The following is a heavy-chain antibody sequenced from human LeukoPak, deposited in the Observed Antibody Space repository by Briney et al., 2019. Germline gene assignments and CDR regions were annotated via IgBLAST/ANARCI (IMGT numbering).Heavy chain of an antibody. CDR1: GFTFSSYG. Sequence: GGSLRLSCAASGFTFSSYGMHWVRQAPGKGLEWVAVISYDGSNKYYADSVKGRFTISRDNSKSTLYLQMNSLRAEDTAVYYCARVPDYYDSSGYSDYWGQGTLVTVSS. V-gene: IGHV3-30*03. CDR2: ISYDGSNK. J-gene: IGHJ4*02. CDR3: ARVPDYYDSSGYSDY. D-gene: IGHD3-22*01.